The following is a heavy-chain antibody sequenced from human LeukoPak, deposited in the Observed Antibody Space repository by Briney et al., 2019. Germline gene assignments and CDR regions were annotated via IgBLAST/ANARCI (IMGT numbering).Heavy chain of an antibody. Sequence: GRSLRLSCAASGFTFSSYGMHWVRQAPGKGLEWVAVIWYDGSNKYYADSVKGRFTISRDNSKNTLYLQMNSLRAEDTAVYYCARATSTSSHDYYYYGMDVWGQGTTVTVSS. J-gene: IGHJ6*02. D-gene: IGHD2-2*01. V-gene: IGHV3-33*01. CDR2: IWYDGSNK. CDR3: ARATSTSSHDYYYYGMDV. CDR1: GFTFSSYG.